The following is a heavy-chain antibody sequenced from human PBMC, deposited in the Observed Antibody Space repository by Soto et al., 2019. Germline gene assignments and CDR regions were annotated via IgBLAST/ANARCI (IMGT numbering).Heavy chain of an antibody. CDR2: INHSGST. Sequence: QVQLQQWGAGLLKSSETLSLTCAVYGGSFSDYYWSWIRQPPGKGLEWIGEINHSGSTNYNPSRKRRVTISVDTAKYQFSLKLSSVAAADTAVYYCASGYFSDDMCHLVINLDYWGQGTLVTVSS. CDR3: ASGYFSDDMCHLVINLDY. V-gene: IGHV4-34*01. CDR1: GGSFSDYY. D-gene: IGHD3-22*01. J-gene: IGHJ4*02.